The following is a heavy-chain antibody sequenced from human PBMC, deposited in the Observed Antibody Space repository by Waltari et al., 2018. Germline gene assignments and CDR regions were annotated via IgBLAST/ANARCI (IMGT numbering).Heavy chain of an antibody. CDR1: RFTFRESP. V-gene: IGHV3-23*01. J-gene: IGHJ3*02. Sequence: EVYLLESGGALVQPGQSLRLSCAASRFTFRESPMPWVRQAPGKGLEWVSTISGSADASYYADSVKGRFAISRDNSKNTLYLQMNSLRVEDTAKYYCAKPAGYAYGYGAFHMWGQGTTVTVSS. D-gene: IGHD5-18*01. CDR3: AKPAGYAYGYGAFHM. CDR2: ISGSADAS.